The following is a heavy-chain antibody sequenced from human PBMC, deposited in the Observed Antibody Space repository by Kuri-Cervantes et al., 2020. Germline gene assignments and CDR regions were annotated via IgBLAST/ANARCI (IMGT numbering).Heavy chain of an antibody. J-gene: IGHJ4*02. CDR3: ARDRGSSSYLTGDFDY. D-gene: IGHD6-6*01. V-gene: IGHV4-39*07. CDR1: GGSISSSSYY. CDR2: IYYSGST. Sequence: GSLRLSCTVSGGSISSSSYYWGWIRQPPGKGLEWIGSIYYSGSTYYNPSLKSRVTISVDTSKNQFSLKLSSVTAADTAVYYCARDRGSSSYLTGDFDYWGQGTLVTVSS.